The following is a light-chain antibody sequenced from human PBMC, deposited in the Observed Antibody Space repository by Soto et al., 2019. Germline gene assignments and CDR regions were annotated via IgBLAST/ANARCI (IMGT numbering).Light chain of an antibody. V-gene: IGLV2-14*01. CDR2: DVN. Sequence: QSVLTQPASVSGSPGQSITISCTGTSSDVGGFNYVSWYQQHPGKAPKLLIYDVNYRPSGVSNRFSGSKSGNTASLTISGLQAEDESDYYCSSYTTSDTLVFGGGTKLTVL. J-gene: IGLJ2*01. CDR1: SSDVGGFNY. CDR3: SSYTTSDTLV.